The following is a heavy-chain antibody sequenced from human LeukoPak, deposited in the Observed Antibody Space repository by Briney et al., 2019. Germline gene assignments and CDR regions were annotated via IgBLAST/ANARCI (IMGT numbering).Heavy chain of an antibody. CDR1: GFTFSSYE. V-gene: IGHV3-48*03. CDR3: ARGRMMATLFDY. CDR2: ISSSGSTI. Sequence: PGGSLRLSCAASGFTFSSYEMNWVRQAPGKGLEWVSYISSSGSTIYYADSVKGQFTISRDNAKNSLYLQMNSLRAEDTAVYYCARGRMMATLFDYWGQGTLVTVSS. J-gene: IGHJ4*02. D-gene: IGHD5-24*01.